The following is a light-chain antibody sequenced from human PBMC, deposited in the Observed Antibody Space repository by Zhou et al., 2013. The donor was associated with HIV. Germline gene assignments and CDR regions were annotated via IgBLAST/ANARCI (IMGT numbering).Light chain of an antibody. CDR1: SNDVGAYNY. Sequence: QSALTQPASVSGSPGQSITISCTGTSNDVGAYNYVSWYQQHPDKAPKLMIYDVTNRPSGVSNRFSGSKSGNTASLTISGLQTEDEADYYCSSYAGNNNLVFGGGTKLTVL. CDR2: DVT. V-gene: IGLV2-14*03. J-gene: IGLJ2*01. CDR3: SSYAGNNNLV.